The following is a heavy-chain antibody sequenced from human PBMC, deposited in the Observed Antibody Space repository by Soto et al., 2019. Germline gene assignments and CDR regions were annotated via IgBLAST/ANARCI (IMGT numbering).Heavy chain of an antibody. Sequence: SETLSLTCTVYGGSFSGYYWSWIRQPPGKGLEWIGEINHSGSTNYNPSLKSRVTISVDTSKNQFSLKLSSVTAADTAVYYCARGLAAAGPRDGQSSWFDPWGQGTLVTVSS. CDR2: INHSGST. V-gene: IGHV4-34*01. D-gene: IGHD6-13*01. CDR1: GGSFSGYY. CDR3: ARGLAAAGPRDGQSSWFDP. J-gene: IGHJ5*02.